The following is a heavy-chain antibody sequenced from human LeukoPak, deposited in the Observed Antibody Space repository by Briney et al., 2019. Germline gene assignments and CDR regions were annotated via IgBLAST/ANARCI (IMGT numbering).Heavy chain of an antibody. V-gene: IGHV4-4*07. CDR1: GGSINSYY. CDR3: TSTTYDYDTSGHYFLDY. CDR2: IYTSGTT. D-gene: IGHD3-22*01. J-gene: IGHJ4*02. Sequence: SETLSLTCTVSGGSINSYYWSWIRQPAGKGLEWIGRIYTSGTTNYNPSLKSRVTMSVDTSKNHFSLQLRSVTAADTAVYYCTSTTYDYDTSGHYFLDYWGQGSLVTVSS.